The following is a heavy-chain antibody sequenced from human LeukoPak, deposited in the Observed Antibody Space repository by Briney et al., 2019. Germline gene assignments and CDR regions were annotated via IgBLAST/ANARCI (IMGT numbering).Heavy chain of an antibody. J-gene: IGHJ6*03. CDR1: GFTFSSYG. Sequence: GGSLRLTCAASGFTFSSYGMHWVRQAPGKGLEWVAFIRYDGSNKYYADSVKGRFTISRDNSKNTLYLQMNSLRAEDTAVYYCAKSRRVVVVAVPMDVWGKGTTVTVSS. D-gene: IGHD2-15*01. CDR3: AKSRRVVVVAVPMDV. V-gene: IGHV3-30*02. CDR2: IRYDGSNK.